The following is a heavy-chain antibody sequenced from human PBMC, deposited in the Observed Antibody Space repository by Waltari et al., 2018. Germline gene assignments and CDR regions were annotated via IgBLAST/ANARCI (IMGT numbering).Heavy chain of an antibody. CDR1: GFTFSSYT. D-gene: IGHD2-15*01. V-gene: IGHV3-21*01. CDR3: AREWGVMVGTAGYYFDY. J-gene: IGHJ4*02. Sequence: EVQLVGSGGGLVKPGGSLRLSCAASGFTFSSYTMNWVRQAPGKGLGWVSSSSICSSYRDDADSVKGRFTISRDNAKNSLYLQMNSLRAEDTAVYYCAREWGVMVGTAGYYFDYWGQGTLVTVSS. CDR2: SSICSSYR.